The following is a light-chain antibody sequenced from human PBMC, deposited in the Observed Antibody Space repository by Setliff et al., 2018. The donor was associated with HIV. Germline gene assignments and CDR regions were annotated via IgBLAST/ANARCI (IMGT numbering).Light chain of an antibody. J-gene: IGLJ1*01. V-gene: IGLV1-44*01. Sequence: QSLLTQPPSASGTPGQRVTISCSGSSSNIGSNFVNWYQQVPGTAPKLLIYSNTQRPSGVPDRFSGSKSGSSASLAISGLQSEDEADYYCAAWDDSLNYYVFGTGTKVTVL. CDR3: AAWDDSLNYYV. CDR1: SSNIGSNF. CDR2: SNT.